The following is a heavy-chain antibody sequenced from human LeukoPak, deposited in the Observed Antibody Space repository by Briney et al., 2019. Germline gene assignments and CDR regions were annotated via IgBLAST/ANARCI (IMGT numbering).Heavy chain of an antibody. J-gene: IGHJ4*02. Sequence: GGSLRLSCAVSGITLSYYGMSWVRQAPGKGREWVAGISDSGGRTNYADSVKGRSIISRDNPKNTLYLQMNSLRADATDVYFCPKRGVVIRVILVGFHKEAYYFDSWGREPWSPSPQ. V-gene: IGHV3-23*01. CDR3: PKRGVVIRVILVGFHKEAYYFDS. D-gene: IGHD3-22*01. CDR2: ISDSGGRT. CDR1: GITLSYYG.